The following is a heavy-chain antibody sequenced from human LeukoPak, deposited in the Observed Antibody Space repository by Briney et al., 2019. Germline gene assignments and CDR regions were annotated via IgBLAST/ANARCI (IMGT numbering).Heavy chain of an antibody. V-gene: IGHV4-59*01. CDR3: ARGRWLAPIDH. CDR2: IYYRAGT. J-gene: IGHJ4*02. CDR1: GGFMSSYY. D-gene: IGHD6-19*01. Sequence: PSETLSLTCTDSGGFMSSYYWSWIRQAPGKVMEWIGYIYYRAGTSYNPSLKSRVTISEDTSKNQVSLRLNSVTAADTAVYYCARGRWLAPIDHWGQGTLVTVSS.